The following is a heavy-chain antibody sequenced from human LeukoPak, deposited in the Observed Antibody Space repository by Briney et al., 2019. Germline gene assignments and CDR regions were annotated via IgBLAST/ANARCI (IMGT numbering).Heavy chain of an antibody. CDR3: ANLHSYYYDSSGYRTDY. V-gene: IGHV3-23*01. CDR1: GFTFSSYA. J-gene: IGHJ4*02. Sequence: RPGGSLRLSCAASGFTFSSYAMSWVRQAPGKGLEWVSAISGSGGSTYYADSVKGRFTISRDNSKNTLYLQMNSLRAEDTAVYYCANLHSYYYDSSGYRTDYWGQGTLVTVSS. D-gene: IGHD3-22*01. CDR2: ISGSGGST.